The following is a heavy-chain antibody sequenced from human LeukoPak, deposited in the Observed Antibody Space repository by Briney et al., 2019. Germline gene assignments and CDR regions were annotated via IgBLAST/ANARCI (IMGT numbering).Heavy chain of an antibody. Sequence: GGSLRLSSAASEFTISDHYMDWVRQAPGKGLEWVGRTSNKADSYTTYYAASVKGRFTISRDDSKNLLYLQMKSLKAEDTAVYYCTKHYFSDWGQGNQVTVSS. CDR3: TKHYFSD. CDR2: TSNKADSYTT. CDR1: EFTISDHY. J-gene: IGHJ4*02. D-gene: IGHD2-15*01. V-gene: IGHV3-72*01.